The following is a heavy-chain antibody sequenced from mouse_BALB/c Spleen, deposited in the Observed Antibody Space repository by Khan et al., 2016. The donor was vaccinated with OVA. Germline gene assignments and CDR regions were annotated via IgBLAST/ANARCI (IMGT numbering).Heavy chain of an antibody. V-gene: IGHV5-6*01. CDR2: ISTGGSYT. CDR3: ARLAYYYDSEGFAY. J-gene: IGHJ3*01. Sequence: EVQLVESGGDLVKPGGSLTLSCAASGFTFSTYGMSWVRQTPDKRLEWVATISTGGSYTYYPDSVKGRFTISRDNAKNTLYLQMSSLKSEDTAVFYCARLAYYYDSEGFAYWGQGTLVTVSA. CDR1: GFTFSTYG. D-gene: IGHD1-1*01.